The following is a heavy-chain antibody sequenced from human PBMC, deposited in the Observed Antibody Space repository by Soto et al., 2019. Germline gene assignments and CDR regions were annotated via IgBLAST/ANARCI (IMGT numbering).Heavy chain of an antibody. V-gene: IGHV4-31*03. Sequence: QVQLQESGPGLVKPSQTLSLTCTVSGGSISSGGYYWSWIRQHPGKGLEWIGYIYYSGSTYYNPSLKSRVTISVDTSKNQFSLKLSSVTAADTAVYYCARDRGWLLDPGWDYFDYWGQGTLVTVSS. CDR3: ARDRGWLLDPGWDYFDY. J-gene: IGHJ4*02. CDR2: IYYSGST. CDR1: GGSISSGGYY. D-gene: IGHD3-3*01.